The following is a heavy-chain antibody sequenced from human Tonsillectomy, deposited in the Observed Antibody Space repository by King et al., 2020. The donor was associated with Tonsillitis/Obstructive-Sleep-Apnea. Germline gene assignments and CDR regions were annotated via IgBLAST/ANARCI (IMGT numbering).Heavy chain of an antibody. CDR3: ARDSSPGNWRGFDY. D-gene: IGHD2-2*01. V-gene: IGHV4-31*03. J-gene: IGHJ4*02. CDR1: GDSISSGGYY. CDR2: IYYGGNT. Sequence: QLQESGPRLVKPSQTLSLTCTVSGDSISSGGYYWNWIRHHPGKGLEWFGDIYYGGNTYFNPSLKSRVTKSVAKSKNQCSLKLSSVTAADTAVYYCARDSSPGNWRGFDYWGQGILVTVSS.